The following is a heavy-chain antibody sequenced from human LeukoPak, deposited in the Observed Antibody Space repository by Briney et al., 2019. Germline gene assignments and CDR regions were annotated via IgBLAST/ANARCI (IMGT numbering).Heavy chain of an antibody. Sequence: PSETLSLTCTVSGGSISSYYWSWIRQPAGKGLEWIGRIYTSGSTNYNPSLKSRVTMSVDTSKNQFSLKLSSVTAADTAVYYCARETEWEPLRGYYFDYWGQGTLVTVSS. D-gene: IGHD1-26*01. CDR1: GGSISSYY. CDR3: ARETEWEPLRGYYFDY. CDR2: IYTSGST. J-gene: IGHJ4*02. V-gene: IGHV4-4*07.